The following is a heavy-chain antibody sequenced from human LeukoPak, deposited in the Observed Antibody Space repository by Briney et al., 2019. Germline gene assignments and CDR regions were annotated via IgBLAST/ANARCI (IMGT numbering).Heavy chain of an antibody. J-gene: IGHJ3*02. Sequence: GASLKISCKGSGSSFTSYWIGWVRQMPGKGLEWMGIIYPGDSDTRYSPSFQGQVTISADKSISTTYLQWSSLKASDTAMYYCARQIESSGSDAFDIWGQGTMVTVSS. D-gene: IGHD3-22*01. CDR2: IYPGDSDT. CDR1: GSSFTSYW. V-gene: IGHV5-51*01. CDR3: ARQIESSGSDAFDI.